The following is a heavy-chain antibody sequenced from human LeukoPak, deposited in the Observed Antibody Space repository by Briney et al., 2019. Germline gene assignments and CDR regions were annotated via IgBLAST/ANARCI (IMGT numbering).Heavy chain of an antibody. V-gene: IGHV3-9*01. CDR2: ISWNSGSI. CDR1: GFTFDDYA. D-gene: IGHD6-19*01. Sequence: PGGSLRLSCVASGFTFDDYAMHWVRQAPGKGLEWVSGISWNSGSIGYADSVKGRFTISRDNAKNSLYLQMNSLRAEDTALYYCAKDRLYSSGWLDYWGQGTLVTVSS. J-gene: IGHJ4*02. CDR3: AKDRLYSSGWLDY.